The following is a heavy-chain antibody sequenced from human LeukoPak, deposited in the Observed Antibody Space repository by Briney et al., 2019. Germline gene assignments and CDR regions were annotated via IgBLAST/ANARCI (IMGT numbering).Heavy chain of an antibody. CDR1: GFTVSSNY. J-gene: IGHJ4*02. CDR2: IYSGGST. Sequence: PGGSLRLSCAASGFTVSSNYMSWVRQAPGKGLEWVSVIYSGGSTYYADSVKGRFTISRDNSKNTLYLQMNSLRAEDTAVYYCARVSKAAAGYFDYWGQGTLVTVSS. D-gene: IGHD6-13*01. V-gene: IGHV3-66*01. CDR3: ARVSKAAAGYFDY.